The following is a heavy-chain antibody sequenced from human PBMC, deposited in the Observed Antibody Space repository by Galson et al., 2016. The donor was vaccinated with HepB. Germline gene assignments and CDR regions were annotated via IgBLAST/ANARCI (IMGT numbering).Heavy chain of an antibody. CDR1: GSSIGSNNW. J-gene: IGHJ3*01. D-gene: IGHD2-2*01. CDR3: ARRVPRCSSTSCLLDF. V-gene: IGHV4-4*02. Sequence: SETLSLTCAVSGSSIGSNNWWSWVRQPPGKGLEWIGEIYDSGITNYKQSVKSRVTISVEKSKNQFSLNLNSVAAADTAVYYCARRVPRCSSTSCLLDFWGQGTMVTVSP. CDR2: IYDSGIT.